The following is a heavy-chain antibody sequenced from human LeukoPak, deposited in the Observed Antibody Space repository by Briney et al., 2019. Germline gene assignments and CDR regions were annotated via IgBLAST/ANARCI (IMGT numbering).Heavy chain of an antibody. D-gene: IGHD1-26*01. V-gene: IGHV1-2*02. CDR2: INPNSGGT. Sequence: ASVKVSCKASAYTFTGYYMHWVRQAPGQGLEWMGWINPNSGGTNYAQKFQGRVTMTRDTSISTAYMELSRLRSDDTAVYYCARDAGAGATDPYYYYGMDVWGQGTTVTVSS. J-gene: IGHJ6*02. CDR3: ARDAGAGATDPYYYYGMDV. CDR1: AYTFTGYY.